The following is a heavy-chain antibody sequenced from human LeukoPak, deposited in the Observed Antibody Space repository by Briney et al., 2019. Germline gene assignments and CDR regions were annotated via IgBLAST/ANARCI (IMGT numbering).Heavy chain of an antibody. V-gene: IGHV3-30*18. CDR2: ISYDGSNK. J-gene: IGHJ4*02. CDR1: GFTFSSYG. D-gene: IGHD3-10*01. Sequence: GGSLRLSCAASGFTFSSYGMHWVRQAPGKGLEWVAVISYDGSNKYYADSVKGRFTISRDNSKNTLYLQMNSLRAEDTAVYYCAKGRWGRGEGHRPSGTFDYWGQGTLVTVSS. CDR3: AKGRWGRGEGHRPSGTFDY.